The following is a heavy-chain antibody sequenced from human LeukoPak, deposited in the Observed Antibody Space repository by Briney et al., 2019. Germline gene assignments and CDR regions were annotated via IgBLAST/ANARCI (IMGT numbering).Heavy chain of an antibody. CDR1: GGSISSGDYY. J-gene: IGHJ4*02. V-gene: IGHV4-30-4*01. CDR3: ARESGVLGYCSGGSCYPWYFDY. Sequence: PSETLSLTCTVSGGSISSGDYYWSWIRQPPGKGLEWIGYIYYSGSTYYNPSLKSRVTISVDTSKNQFSLKLSSVTAADTAVYYCARESGVLGYCSGGSCYPWYFDYWGQGTLVTVSS. D-gene: IGHD2-15*01. CDR2: IYYSGST.